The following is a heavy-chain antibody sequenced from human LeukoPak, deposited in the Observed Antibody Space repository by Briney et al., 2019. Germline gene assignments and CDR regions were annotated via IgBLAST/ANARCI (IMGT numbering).Heavy chain of an antibody. D-gene: IGHD2-8*02. J-gene: IGHJ2*01. V-gene: IGHV4-59*01. CDR1: GCSISTYY. CDR2: IYFSGGT. Sequence: ASETLSLTCTVSGCSISTYYWIWIRQPSGKGLEWVGFIYFSGGTNYNPSLKSRVTISVDPSRNHFCLKRSSVTAADTAFYYCASGGLPRRDLVAYPGYFDLWGRGTLVTVSS. CDR3: ASGGLPRRDLVAYPGYFDL.